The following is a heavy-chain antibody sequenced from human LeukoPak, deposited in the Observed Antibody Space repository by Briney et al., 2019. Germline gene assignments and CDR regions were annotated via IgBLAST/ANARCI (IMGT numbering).Heavy chain of an antibody. V-gene: IGHV1-69*04. CDR1: GGTFSSYA. D-gene: IGHD3-10*01. CDR3: ARLRVWFGELGGTYGMDV. Sequence: GASVKVSCKASGGTFSSYAISWVRQAPGQGLEWMGRIIPILGIANYAQKFQGRVTITADKSTSTAYMELSSLRSEDTAVYYCARLRVWFGELGGTYGMDVWGQGTTVTVSS. CDR2: IIPILGIA. J-gene: IGHJ6*02.